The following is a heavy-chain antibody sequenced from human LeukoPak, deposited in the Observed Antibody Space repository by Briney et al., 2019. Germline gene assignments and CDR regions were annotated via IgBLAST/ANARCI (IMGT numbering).Heavy chain of an antibody. CDR3: ARLLDYDNSGAPDIFDI. V-gene: IGHV4-59*01. D-gene: IGHD3-22*01. CDR2: VSYTGRT. Sequence: SETLSLTCSVSGRSLSSNYWTWLRQSPGKGLEYIGHVSYTGRTRYNPSLQRRLTISLDTSNNHFSLQLTSVSAADTAVYYCARLLDYDNSGAPDIFDIWGQGTMVTVSS. CDR1: GRSLSSNY. J-gene: IGHJ3*02.